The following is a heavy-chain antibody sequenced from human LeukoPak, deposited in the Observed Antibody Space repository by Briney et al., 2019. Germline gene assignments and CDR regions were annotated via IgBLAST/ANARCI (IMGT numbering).Heavy chain of an antibody. J-gene: IGHJ4*02. CDR3: AKFWGEVYYYDSSGYYHFDY. D-gene: IGHD3-22*01. CDR2: ISGGGRRT. CDR1: GFNFSRNA. Sequence: GGSLRLSCAASGFNFSRNAITWVRQAPGKGLKWVSAISGGGRRTYYADSVKGRFTISRDNSKNTLYLQMNSLRAEDTAVYYCAKFWGEVYYYDSSGYYHFDYWGQGTLVTVSS. V-gene: IGHV3-23*01.